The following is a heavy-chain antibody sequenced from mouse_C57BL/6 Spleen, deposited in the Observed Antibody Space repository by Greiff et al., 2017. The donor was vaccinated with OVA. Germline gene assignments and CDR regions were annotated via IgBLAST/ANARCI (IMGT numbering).Heavy chain of an antibody. Sequence: VQLQQSGAELVKPGASVKISCKASGYAFSSYWMNWVKQRPGKGLEWIGQIYPGDGDTNYNGKFKGKATLTADKSSSTAYMQLSSLTSKDSAVEFCARRGTTVDFGYWGQGTTLTVSS. CDR2: IYPGDGDT. CDR3: ARRGTTVDFGY. D-gene: IGHD1-1*01. V-gene: IGHV1-80*01. J-gene: IGHJ2*01. CDR1: GYAFSSYW.